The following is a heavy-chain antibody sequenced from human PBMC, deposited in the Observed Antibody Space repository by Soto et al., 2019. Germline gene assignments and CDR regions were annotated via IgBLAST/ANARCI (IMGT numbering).Heavy chain of an antibody. D-gene: IGHD3-3*01. V-gene: IGHV3-30-3*01. CDR3: ARDGLPDDFRSGGYWFDP. J-gene: IGHJ5*02. Sequence: GGSLRLSCASSGVTFSSFALHWVRQAPGEGLEWVALISHDGRIENYADSVKGRFIISRDNSKNTVYMQMDSLRLEDTGVYYCARDGLPDDFRSGGYWFDPWGQGTQVTVSS. CDR1: GVTFSSFA. CDR2: ISHDGRIE.